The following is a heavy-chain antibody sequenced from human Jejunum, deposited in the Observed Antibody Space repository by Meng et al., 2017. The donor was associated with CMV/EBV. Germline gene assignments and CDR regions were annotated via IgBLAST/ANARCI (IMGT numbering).Heavy chain of an antibody. CDR2: ISHRGNT. V-gene: IGHV4-30-4*08. CDR1: SISSGNDY. D-gene: IGHD4-17*01. J-gene: IGHJ5*01. CDR3: ARSLAPSVTKYNWFDS. Sequence: SISSGNDYWTWIRQPPEKGLEWIGCISHRGNTFCSPSLESRVTFSVDSSKNQFSLKLSSVTAADTAVYYCARSLAPSVTKYNWFDSWGRGTPVTVSS.